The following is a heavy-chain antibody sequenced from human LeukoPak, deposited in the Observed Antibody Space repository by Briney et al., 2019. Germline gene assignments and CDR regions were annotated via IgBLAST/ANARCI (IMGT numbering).Heavy chain of an antibody. CDR2: INHSGST. D-gene: IGHD3-10*01. J-gene: IGHJ6*02. Sequence: SETLSLTCTVSGGSISSYYWSWIRQPPGKGLEWIGEINHSGSTNYNPSLKSRVTISVDTSKNQFSLKLSSVTAADTAVYYCASLRDDYYGSGPGQGGMDVWGQGTTVTVSS. CDR1: GGSISSYY. V-gene: IGHV4-34*01. CDR3: ASLRDDYYGSGPGQGGMDV.